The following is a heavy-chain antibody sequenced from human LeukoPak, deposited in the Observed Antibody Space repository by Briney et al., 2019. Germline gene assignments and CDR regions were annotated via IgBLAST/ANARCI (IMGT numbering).Heavy chain of an antibody. J-gene: IGHJ4*02. Sequence: PGGSLRLSCVVSGFTFSSYAMHWVRQAPGKGLEYVSAISSNGGSTYYANSVKGRFTISRDNSKNTLYLQMGSLRVEDMVVYYCARASSGWYGYWGQGTLVTVSS. D-gene: IGHD6-19*01. CDR1: GFTFSSYA. V-gene: IGHV3-64*01. CDR2: ISSNGGST. CDR3: ARASSGWYGY.